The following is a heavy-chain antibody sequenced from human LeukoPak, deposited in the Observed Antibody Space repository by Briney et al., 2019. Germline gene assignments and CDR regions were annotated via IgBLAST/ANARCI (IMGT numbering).Heavy chain of an antibody. V-gene: IGHV1-69*05. CDR3: ARDVHGDYGSGWFDP. Sequence: SVKVSCKTSGGTFNNSAISWVRQDPGQGLEWLGGIMPLFGTAGYAQKFQGRVTITKDESTRTVYLELTSLTSDDTAVYYCARDVHGDYGSGWFDPWGQGTLVSVSS. J-gene: IGHJ5*02. CDR2: IMPLFGTA. CDR1: GGTFNNSA. D-gene: IGHD4-17*01.